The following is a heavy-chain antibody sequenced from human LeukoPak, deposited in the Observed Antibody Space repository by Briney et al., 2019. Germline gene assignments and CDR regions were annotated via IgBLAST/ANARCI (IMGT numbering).Heavy chain of an antibody. CDR3: AKDQTLYSSSCFDY. D-gene: IGHD6-13*01. CDR2: ISGRGGST. V-gene: IGHV3-23*01. CDR1: GFTFSSYA. J-gene: IGHJ4*02. Sequence: GGSLRLSCGASGFTFSSYAMSWVRQAPGKGLEWVSAISGRGGSTYYADSVKGRFTISRDNSKNTLYLQMNSLRAEDTAVYYCAKDQTLYSSSCFDYWGQGTLVTVSS.